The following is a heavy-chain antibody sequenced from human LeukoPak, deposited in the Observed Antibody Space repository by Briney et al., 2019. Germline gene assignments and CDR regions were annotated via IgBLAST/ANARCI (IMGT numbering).Heavy chain of an antibody. CDR1: GYTFTGYY. V-gene: IGHV1-2*02. J-gene: IGHJ3*02. Sequence: GASVKVSCKASGYTFTGYYMHWVRQAPGQGLEWMGWINPNSGGTNYAQKFQGRVTMTRDTSISTAYMELSRLRSDDTAVYYCARSWGFGELFLDAFDIWGQGTMVTVSS. CDR3: ARSWGFGELFLDAFDI. D-gene: IGHD3-10*01. CDR2: INPNSGGT.